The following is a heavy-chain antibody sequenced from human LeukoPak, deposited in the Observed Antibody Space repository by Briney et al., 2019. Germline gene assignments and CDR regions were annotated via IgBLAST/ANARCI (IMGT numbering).Heavy chain of an antibody. CDR2: IKTDGSIT. V-gene: IGHV3-74*01. CDR1: GFSFSVYW. J-gene: IGHJ4*02. CDR3: AKEYSGSFSPFPSYFDY. D-gene: IGHD1-26*01. Sequence: PGGSLRLSCAASGFSFSVYWMHWVRQAPGKGPVWVSRIKTDGSITDYADSVKGRFTISRDNAKNTVYLQMNSLRAEDTAVYYCAKEYSGSFSPFPSYFDYWGQGALVTVSS.